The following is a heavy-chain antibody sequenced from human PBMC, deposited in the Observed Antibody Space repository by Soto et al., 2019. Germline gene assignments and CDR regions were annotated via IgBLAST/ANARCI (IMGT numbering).Heavy chain of an antibody. D-gene: IGHD3-22*01. CDR2: IYYSGST. V-gene: IGHV4-39*01. J-gene: IGHJ4*02. CDR1: GGSISSSSYY. CDR3: ARLRPLYYDSSGYYPN. Sequence: SETLSLTCTVSGGSISSSSYYWGWIRQPPGKGLEWIGSIYYSGSTYYNPSLKSRVTISVDTSKNQFSLKLSSVTAADTAVYYCARLRPLYYDSSGYYPNWGQGTLVTVSS.